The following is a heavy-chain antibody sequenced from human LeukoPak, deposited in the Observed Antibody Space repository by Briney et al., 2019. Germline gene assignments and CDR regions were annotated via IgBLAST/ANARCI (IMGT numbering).Heavy chain of an antibody. D-gene: IGHD3-22*01. CDR1: GYTLTELS. CDR2: FDPEDGET. Sequence: ASVKVSCKVSGYTLTELSMHWVRQAPGKGLEWMGGFDPEDGETIYAQKFQGRVTMTEDTSTDTAYMELSSLRSEDTAVYYCARDLNPNSITMTPHGMDVWGQGTTVTVSS. J-gene: IGHJ6*02. CDR3: ARDLNPNSITMTPHGMDV. V-gene: IGHV1-24*01.